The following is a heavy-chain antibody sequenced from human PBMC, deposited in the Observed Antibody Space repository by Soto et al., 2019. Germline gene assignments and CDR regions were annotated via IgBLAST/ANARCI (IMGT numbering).Heavy chain of an antibody. CDR3: ARETPSAAAAYYYYGRDV. Sequence: QVQLVQSGAEVKKAGSSVKVSCKVSGGTFSSYFINWVRQAPGQGLEWVGGIIPVFGTASYAEKFQGRVTITADESTSTAYLELSSHRPDDTAVYYCARETPSAAAAYYYYGRDVWGQGTTVTVPS. J-gene: IGHJ6*02. D-gene: IGHD6-13*01. V-gene: IGHV1-69*01. CDR2: IIPVFGTA. CDR1: GGTFSSYF.